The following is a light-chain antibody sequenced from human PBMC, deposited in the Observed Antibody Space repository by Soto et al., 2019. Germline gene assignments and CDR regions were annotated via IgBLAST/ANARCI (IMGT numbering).Light chain of an antibody. CDR1: QSVLYSSNNKNY. CDR3: QQYYSHPYT. CDR2: WAS. Sequence: DIVMTQSPDSLSVSLGESATINCKSSQSVLYSSNNKNYLAWYQQKPGQPPKLLIYWASTRESGVPDRFSGSGSGTDFTLTISSLQAEDVAVYYCQQYYSHPYTFGQGTKLEIK. V-gene: IGKV4-1*01. J-gene: IGKJ2*01.